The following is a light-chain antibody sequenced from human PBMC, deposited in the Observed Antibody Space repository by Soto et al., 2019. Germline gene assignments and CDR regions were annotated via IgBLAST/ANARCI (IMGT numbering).Light chain of an antibody. Sequence: EIVLTQSPGTLSLSQGERATLSCRASQSVSILLAWYQQKPGQAPRLLIHGATTRATGIPARFSGSGSGTQFTLTIRSLQPDDFATYCCQQYNCYSRTFGQGTKVDIK. J-gene: IGKJ1*01. CDR3: QQYNCYSRT. V-gene: IGKV3-15*01. CDR2: GAT. CDR1: QSVSIL.